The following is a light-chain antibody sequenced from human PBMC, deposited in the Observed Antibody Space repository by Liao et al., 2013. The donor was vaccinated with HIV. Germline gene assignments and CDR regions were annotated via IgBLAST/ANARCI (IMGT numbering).Light chain of an antibody. V-gene: IGLV3-21*04. J-gene: IGLJ3*02. CDR3: QVWDTSSAHQV. Sequence: SFVLTQPPSVSVAPGKTAKLTCGGNNIGSKSVHWYEQKPGQAPVLLIYHDTDRPSGIPARFSASNSGNTATLTISRVEAGDEADYYCQVWDTSSAHQVFGGGTKLTVL. CDR2: HDT. CDR1: NIGSKS.